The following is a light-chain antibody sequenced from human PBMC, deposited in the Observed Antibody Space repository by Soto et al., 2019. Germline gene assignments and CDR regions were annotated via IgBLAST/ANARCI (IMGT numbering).Light chain of an antibody. CDR2: EVT. J-gene: IGLJ1*01. Sequence: QSALTQPASVSGSPGQSITISCTGTSSDVGDYNYVSWYQHHPGRAHKLMIYEVTNRPSGVSNRFSGSKSGNTASLTISGQPEDDDDYYCCSSYTPSSPYVFATGTKVTVL. CDR3: SSYTPSSPYV. V-gene: IGLV2-14*01. CDR1: SSDVGDYNY.